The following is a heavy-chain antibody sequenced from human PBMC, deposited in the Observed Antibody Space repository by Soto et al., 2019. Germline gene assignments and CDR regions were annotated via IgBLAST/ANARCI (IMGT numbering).Heavy chain of an antibody. CDR1: GFTFSSYS. CDR2: ISSSSSYI. CDR3: ARDSGSYSYYYYGMDV. V-gene: IGHV3-21*01. D-gene: IGHD1-26*01. J-gene: IGHJ6*01. Sequence: PGGSLRLSCAASGFTFSSYSMNWVRQAPGKGLEWVSSISSSSSYIYYADSVKGRFTISRDNAKNSLYLQMNSLRAEDTAVYYCARDSGSYSYYYYGMDVWGQGTTVTVSS.